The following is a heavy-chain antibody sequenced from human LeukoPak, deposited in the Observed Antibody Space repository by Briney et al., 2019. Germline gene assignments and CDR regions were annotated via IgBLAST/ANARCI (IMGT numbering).Heavy chain of an antibody. J-gene: IGHJ4*02. CDR3: AREDTAMEVDY. Sequence: PGGSLRLSCAASGFTFSSYSMNWVRQAPGKGLEWVSYISSSSSTIYYADSVKGRFTISRDNAKNSLYLQMNSLRAEDTAVYYCAREDTAMEVDYWGQGTLVTVSS. V-gene: IGHV3-48*01. CDR1: GFTFSSYS. D-gene: IGHD5-18*01. CDR2: ISSSSSTI.